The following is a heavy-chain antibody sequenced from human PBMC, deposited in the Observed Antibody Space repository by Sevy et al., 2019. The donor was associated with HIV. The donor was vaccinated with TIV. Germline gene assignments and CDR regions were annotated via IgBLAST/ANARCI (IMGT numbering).Heavy chain of an antibody. CDR2: ISSSSSYI. Sequence: GGSLRLSCAASGFTFSSYSMNWVRQAPGKGLEWVSSISSSSSYIYYADSVKGRFTISRDNAKNSLYLQMNSLRAEDPAVYYCASPPRVGAEEDAFDIWGQGTMVTVSS. CDR3: ASPPRVGAEEDAFDI. CDR1: GFTFSSYS. J-gene: IGHJ3*02. D-gene: IGHD3-16*01. V-gene: IGHV3-21*01.